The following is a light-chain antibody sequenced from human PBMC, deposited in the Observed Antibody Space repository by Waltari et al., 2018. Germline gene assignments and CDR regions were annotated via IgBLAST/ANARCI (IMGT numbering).Light chain of an antibody. Sequence: QSALTQPASVSGSPGQSITISCTGTSSDIGGYNYVSWYQQVPGKAPKLMIYDVNNRPSGVSSRFSGSKSGNTAALTISGLQAEDEADYFCSSYMDSSTLELFGGGTSLTVL. V-gene: IGLV2-14*03. J-gene: IGLJ2*01. CDR2: DVN. CDR3: SSYMDSSTLEL. CDR1: SSDIGGYNY.